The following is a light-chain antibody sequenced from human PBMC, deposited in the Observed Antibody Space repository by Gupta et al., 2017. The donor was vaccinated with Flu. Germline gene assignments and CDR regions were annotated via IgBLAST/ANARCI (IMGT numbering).Light chain of an antibody. CDR1: SSDVGAWGF. CDR3: YSYAGTYTCV. Sequence: QSALTQPRSVSGSAGQSVTISCTGTSSDVGAWGFVSWYQQHPGRAPKAIIYDVDRRPSGVPDRVSGAKVGNTASMTISGLQADDEAYYDCYSYAGTYTCVFGGGTRLTVL. J-gene: IGLJ2*01. V-gene: IGLV2-11*01. CDR2: DVD.